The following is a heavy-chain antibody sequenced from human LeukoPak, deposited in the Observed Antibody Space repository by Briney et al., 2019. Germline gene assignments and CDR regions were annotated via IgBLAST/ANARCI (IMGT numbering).Heavy chain of an antibody. Sequence: GGSLRLSCAASGFTFSDYYMSWIRQAPGKGLEWVANIKQDGSEKYYVDSVKGRFTISRDNAKNSLYLQMNSLRAEDTAVYYCARCNYDFWSWRAFDIWGQGTMVTVSS. J-gene: IGHJ3*02. V-gene: IGHV3-7*01. CDR1: GFTFSDYY. CDR3: ARCNYDFWSWRAFDI. CDR2: IKQDGSEK. D-gene: IGHD3-3*01.